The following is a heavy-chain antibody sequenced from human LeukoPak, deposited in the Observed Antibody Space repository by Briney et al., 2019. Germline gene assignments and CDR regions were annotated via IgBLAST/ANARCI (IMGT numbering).Heavy chain of an antibody. V-gene: IGHV3-33*01. CDR3: ARGIVGATLFDY. CDR2: IWYDGSNK. Sequence: PGGSLRLSCAASGFTFSSYGMHWVRQAPGKGLEWVAVIWYDGSNKYYADSVKGRFTISRDNAKNSLYLQMNSLRAEDTAVYYCARGIVGATLFDYWGQGTLVTVSS. D-gene: IGHD1-26*01. CDR1: GFTFSSYG. J-gene: IGHJ4*02.